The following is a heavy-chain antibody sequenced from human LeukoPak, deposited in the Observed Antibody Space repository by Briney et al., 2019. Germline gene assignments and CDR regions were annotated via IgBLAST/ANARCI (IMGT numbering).Heavy chain of an antibody. D-gene: IGHD3-16*01. CDR1: GGSISNYY. CDR2: RYYSGST. Sequence: SEALSLTCSVSGGSISNYYWTWIRQPPGKGLEWIGYRYYSGSTTYNPSLKSRVTISVDTSKSQFSLKLISVTAADTAIYYCARVRGDFETDWGQGTLVTVSS. V-gene: IGHV4-59*01. J-gene: IGHJ1*01. CDR3: ARVRGDFETD.